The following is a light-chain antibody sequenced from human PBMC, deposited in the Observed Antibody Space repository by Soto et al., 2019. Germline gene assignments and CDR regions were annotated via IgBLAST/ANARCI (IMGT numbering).Light chain of an antibody. CDR3: NRRVNWPT. CDR1: QSVNRY. CDR2: DAS. V-gene: IGKV3-11*01. Sequence: EILLTQSPATLSLSPGERATLSCRTSQSVNRYLDWYQQKPGQAPRLLIYDASNRAAGIPARFSGSGSGTDFTLTTSSLEPEEFAVYYSNRRVNWPTFGPGTKVDIK. J-gene: IGKJ1*01.